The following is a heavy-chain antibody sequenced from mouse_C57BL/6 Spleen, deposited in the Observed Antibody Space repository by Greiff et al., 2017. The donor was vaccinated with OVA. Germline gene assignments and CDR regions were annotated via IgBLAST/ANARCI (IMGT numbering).Heavy chain of an antibody. Sequence: DVKLVESGGGLVKPGGSLKLSCAASGFTFSDYGMHWVRQAPEKGLEWVAYISSGSSTIYYADTVKGRFTISRDNAKNTLFLQMTNLRSEDTAMCYCARSGANWYFDVWGTGTTVTVSS. J-gene: IGHJ1*03. V-gene: IGHV5-17*01. CDR3: ARSGANWYFDV. D-gene: IGHD4-1*01. CDR1: GFTFSDYG. CDR2: ISSGSSTI.